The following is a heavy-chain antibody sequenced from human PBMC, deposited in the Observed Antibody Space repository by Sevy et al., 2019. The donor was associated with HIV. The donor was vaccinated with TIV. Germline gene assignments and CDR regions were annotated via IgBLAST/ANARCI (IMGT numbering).Heavy chain of an antibody. Sequence: GGSLRLSCTGSGFTFGDYAMSWFRQAPGMGLEWVGFIRSKDNGGATEYAASVKGRFTISRDDSICIAELQMNSLKTEDTSCYYCTWGYYYDSSGYSDYWGQGTLVTVSS. V-gene: IGHV3-49*03. CDR2: IRSKDNGGAT. CDR3: TWGYYYDSSGYSDY. D-gene: IGHD3-22*01. J-gene: IGHJ4*02. CDR1: GFTFGDYA.